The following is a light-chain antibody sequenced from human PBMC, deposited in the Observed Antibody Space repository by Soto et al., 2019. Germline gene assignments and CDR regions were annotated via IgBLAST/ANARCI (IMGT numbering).Light chain of an antibody. CDR3: CSYAGSYIYV. CDR1: SSDVGGYNY. Sequence: LAQPRSVSGSPGQSVTISCTGTSSDVGGYNYVSWYQQHPDKAPKVMIYDVTKRPSGVPDRFSGSKSGNTASLTISGLQAEDEADYYCCSYAGSYIYVFGTGTKVTVL. J-gene: IGLJ1*01. CDR2: DVT. V-gene: IGLV2-11*01.